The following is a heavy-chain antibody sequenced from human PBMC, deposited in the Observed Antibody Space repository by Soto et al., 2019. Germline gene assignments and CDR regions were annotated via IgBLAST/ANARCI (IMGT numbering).Heavy chain of an antibody. D-gene: IGHD1-26*01. CDR2: IYYSGST. Sequence: PSETLSLTCTVSGGSISGYYWSRIRQPPGKGLEWIGYIYYSGSTNYKPSLRSRVTISVDTSKSQFSLKLNSVTAADTAVYYCARQAFSGTYLEFWGQGTLVTVSS. J-gene: IGHJ4*02. V-gene: IGHV4-59*08. CDR1: GGSISGYY. CDR3: ARQAFSGTYLEF.